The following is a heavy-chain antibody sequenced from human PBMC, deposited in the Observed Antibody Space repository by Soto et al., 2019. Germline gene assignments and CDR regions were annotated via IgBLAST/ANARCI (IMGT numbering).Heavy chain of an antibody. J-gene: IGHJ4*02. D-gene: IGHD2-15*01. CDR2: INGDGIST. Sequence: EVQLVESGGDLVQPGGSLRLSCAASGFTFSSYWMHWVRQDPEKGLVWVSRINGDGISTSYAASVKGRFTISRDNAKDTLYLHINSLGAEDTAVYYCARISQGTYCRGGNCYSDYWGQGTLVTVSS. CDR3: ARISQGTYCRGGNCYSDY. V-gene: IGHV3-74*01. CDR1: GFTFSSYW.